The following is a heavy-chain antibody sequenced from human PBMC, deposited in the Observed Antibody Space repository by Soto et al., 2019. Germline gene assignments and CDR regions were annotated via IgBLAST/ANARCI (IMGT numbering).Heavy chain of an antibody. CDR1: GFTFSSYE. Sequence: GGSLRLSCAASGFTFSSYEMNWVRQAPGKGLEWVSYISISGSTIYYADSVKGRFTISRDNAKNSLYLQMNSLRAEDTAVYYCARAELYGMDVWGQGTTVTVSS. CDR3: ARAELYGMDV. V-gene: IGHV3-48*03. CDR2: ISISGSTI. J-gene: IGHJ6*02. D-gene: IGHD2-15*01.